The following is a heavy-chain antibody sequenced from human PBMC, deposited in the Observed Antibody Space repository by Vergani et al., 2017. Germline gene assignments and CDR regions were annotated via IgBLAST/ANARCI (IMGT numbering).Heavy chain of an antibody. CDR3: ADLYGDDCFSPV. V-gene: IGHV3-23*04. J-gene: IGHJ4*02. CDR1: GFTFSSYW. CDR2: ISGQNFRT. Sequence: EVQLVESGGGLVKPGGSLKLSCAASGFTFSSYWMHWVRQAPGKGREWVSGISGQNFRTHYADSVKGLFTISRDDSKNTVYLQINSLRAEDTAFYCCADLYGDDCFSPVWGQGTLVTVSS. D-gene: IGHD2-21*01.